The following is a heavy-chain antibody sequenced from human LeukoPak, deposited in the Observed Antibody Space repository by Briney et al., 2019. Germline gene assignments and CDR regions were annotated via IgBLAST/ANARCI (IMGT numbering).Heavy chain of an antibody. V-gene: IGHV4-39*01. CDR1: GGSISGSSYY. CDR3: VRSTSYPAVSGWLDP. Sequence: SETLSLTCTVSGGSISGSSYYWGWIRQPPGKGLEWIGSIYYSGSTYYNPSLKSRVTISVDTSKNQLSLKLSSVTAADTAVYYCVRSTSYPAVSGWLDPWGQGTLVTVSS. J-gene: IGHJ5*02. D-gene: IGHD2-2*01. CDR2: IYYSGST.